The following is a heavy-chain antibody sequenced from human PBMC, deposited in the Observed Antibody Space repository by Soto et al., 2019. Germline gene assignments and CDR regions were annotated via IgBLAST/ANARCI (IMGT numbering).Heavy chain of an antibody. V-gene: IGHV3-21*01. Sequence: GGSLRLSCEASGFTFSRFSMNWVRQVPGKGLEWVASISSGSSDTWYADSVKGRFIISRDNAQNSLFLQMNTLRPEDTAMYYCARVAYWGPGTQVTVSS. CDR1: GFTFSRFS. J-gene: IGHJ4*02. CDR2: ISSGSSDT. CDR3: ARVAY.